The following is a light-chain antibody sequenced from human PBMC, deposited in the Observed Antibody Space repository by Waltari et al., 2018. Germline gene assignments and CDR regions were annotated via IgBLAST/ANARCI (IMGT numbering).Light chain of an antibody. J-gene: IGKJ1*01. CDR2: QAS. CDR3: QNHERLPAT. V-gene: IGKV3-20*01. Sequence: ELVLTQSPGTLSLSPGERATLACRASQSVGRFLAWYQQKPGQAPRFLIYQASNRATGIPDRFSGSGSGTDFSLTISRLEPEDFAVYYCQNHERLPATFGQGTKVEI. CDR1: QSVGRF.